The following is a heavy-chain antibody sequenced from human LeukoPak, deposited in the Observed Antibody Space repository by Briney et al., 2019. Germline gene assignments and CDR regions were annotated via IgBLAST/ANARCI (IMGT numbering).Heavy chain of an antibody. V-gene: IGHV1-2*02. CDR2: INPKSGGT. J-gene: IGHJ4*02. CDR3: ARGINYSNYY. D-gene: IGHD4-11*01. Sequence: ASVKVSCKASGYTFTGYYMHWVRQAPGQGLEWMGWINPKSGGTDYAQKFQGRVTMTRDTSITTAYMELTSLRCDGTAVYYCARGINYSNYYWGQGTLVTVSS. CDR1: GYTFTGYY.